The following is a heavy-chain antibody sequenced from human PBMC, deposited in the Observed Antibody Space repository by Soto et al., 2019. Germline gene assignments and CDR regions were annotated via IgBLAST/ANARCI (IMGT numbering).Heavy chain of an antibody. CDR1: GFTFSSYA. CDR2: ISGSGGST. D-gene: IGHD1-26*01. Sequence: GGSLRHSCAASGFTFSSYAMSGVRQAPGKGLEWVSAISGSGGSTDYADSVNGRFTISRDNSKNTLYLQMNSLRAGDTAVYYCAKELIVGATIFDYWGQGTLVTVSS. J-gene: IGHJ4*02. V-gene: IGHV3-23*01. CDR3: AKELIVGATIFDY.